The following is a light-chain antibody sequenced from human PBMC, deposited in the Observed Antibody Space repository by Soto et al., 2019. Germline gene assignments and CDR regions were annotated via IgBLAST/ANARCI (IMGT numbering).Light chain of an antibody. CDR3: QQRSNWPPPT. Sequence: EIVMTQSPAPLSVSPGERAPLSCRATQSVSSTLAWYQQKPGQAPRLLIYDASNRATGIPARFSGSGSGTDFTLTISSLEPEDFAVYYCQQRSNWPPPTFGQGTRLEIK. V-gene: IGKV3-11*01. CDR2: DAS. CDR1: QSVSST. J-gene: IGKJ5*01.